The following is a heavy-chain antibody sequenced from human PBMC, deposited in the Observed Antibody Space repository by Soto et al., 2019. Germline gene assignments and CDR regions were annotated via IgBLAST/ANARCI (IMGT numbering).Heavy chain of an antibody. V-gene: IGHV4-39*01. J-gene: IGHJ4*02. CDR1: GGSISSSSYC. CDR2: IYYSGST. Sequence: AETLSLTCTVSGGSISSSSYCWVCIRQPPGKGLEWIGSIYYSGSTYYNPSLKSRVTISVDTSKNQFSLKLSSVTAADTAVYYCARRDVDTAMVDYWGQGTLVTVSS. D-gene: IGHD5-18*01. CDR3: ARRDVDTAMVDY.